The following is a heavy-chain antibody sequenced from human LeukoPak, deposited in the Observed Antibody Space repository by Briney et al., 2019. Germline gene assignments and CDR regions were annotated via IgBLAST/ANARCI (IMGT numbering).Heavy chain of an antibody. Sequence: GGSLRLSCAASGFSFSSYNMHWVRQTPGKRPEWVAVISDDATRTYYSESAKGRFTISRDNSKNTVYLEMNSLRPEDTAVYYCANWAGSYYGRWGQGTLVTVSS. CDR3: ANWAGSYYGR. CDR1: GFSFSSYN. V-gene: IGHV3-30*18. D-gene: IGHD3-10*01. J-gene: IGHJ1*01. CDR2: ISDDATRT.